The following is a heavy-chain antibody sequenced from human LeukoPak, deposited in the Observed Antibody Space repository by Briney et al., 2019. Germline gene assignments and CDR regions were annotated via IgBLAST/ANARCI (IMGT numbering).Heavy chain of an antibody. CDR1: GFTVSSNY. Sequence: GGSLRLSCAASGFTVSSNYMSWVRQAPEKGLEWVSAISGSGGSTYYADSVKGRFTISRDNSKNTLYLQMNSLRAEDTAVYYCAKVLLRWSHDAFDIWGQGTMVTVSS. J-gene: IGHJ3*02. CDR2: ISGSGGST. D-gene: IGHD4-23*01. CDR3: AKVLLRWSHDAFDI. V-gene: IGHV3-23*01.